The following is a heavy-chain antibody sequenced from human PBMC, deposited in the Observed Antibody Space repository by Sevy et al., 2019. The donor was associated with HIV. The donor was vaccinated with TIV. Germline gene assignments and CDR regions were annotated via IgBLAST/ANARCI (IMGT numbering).Heavy chain of an antibody. V-gene: IGHV3-23*01. CDR2: ISGSGGST. CDR3: AKDLGGTTVTFFDY. CDR1: GFILSSYA. J-gene: IGHJ4*02. D-gene: IGHD4-17*01. Sequence: GGSLRLSCAASGFILSSYAMSWVRQAPGKGLEWVSAISGSGGSTYYADSVKGRFTISRDNSKNTLYLQMNSLRAEDTAVYYCAKDLGGTTVTFFDYWGQGTLVTVSS.